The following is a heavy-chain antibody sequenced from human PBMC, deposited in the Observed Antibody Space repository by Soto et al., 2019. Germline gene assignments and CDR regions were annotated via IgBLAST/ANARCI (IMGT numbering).Heavy chain of an antibody. V-gene: IGHV3-48*03. CDR3: ARDLAAGYSYGYFSYYYGMDV. CDR2: ISSSGSTI. D-gene: IGHD5-18*01. J-gene: IGHJ6*02. CDR1: GFTFSSYE. Sequence: LRLSCAASGFTFSSYEMNWVRQAPGKWLEWVSYISSSGSTIYYADSVKGRFTISRDNAKNSLYLQMNSLRAEDTAVYYCARDLAAGYSYGYFSYYYGMDVWGQGTTVTVSS.